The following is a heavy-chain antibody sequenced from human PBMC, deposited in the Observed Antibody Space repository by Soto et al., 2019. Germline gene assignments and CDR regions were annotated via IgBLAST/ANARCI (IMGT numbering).Heavy chain of an antibody. Sequence: QVQLVESGGGVVQPGRSLRLSCAASGFTFTSYAMHWVRQAPGKGLEWVAVISNDGSNYYYADSVGGRFTISRDNTKNTLVRQMSSLRGEDAGVYYCASGTTLAICGYGMDVSGQGTTVTVSS. CDR3: ASGTTLAICGYGMDV. D-gene: IGHD1-7*01. J-gene: IGHJ6*02. CDR2: ISNDGSNY. V-gene: IGHV3-30-3*01. CDR1: GFTFTSYA.